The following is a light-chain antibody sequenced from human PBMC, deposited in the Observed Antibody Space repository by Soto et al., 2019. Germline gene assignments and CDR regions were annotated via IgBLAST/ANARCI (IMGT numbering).Light chain of an antibody. J-gene: IGLJ2*01. CDR3: AAWDDSLSAVV. V-gene: IGLV1-47*01. CDR1: SSNIGSNY. CDR2: RNN. Sequence: QSVLTQPPSAYGTPGQRVTISCSGSSSNIGSNYVYWYQQLPGTAPKLLIYRNNQRPSGVPDRFSGSKSGTSACLAISGLRSEDEADYYCAAWDDSLSAVVFGGGTKVTVL.